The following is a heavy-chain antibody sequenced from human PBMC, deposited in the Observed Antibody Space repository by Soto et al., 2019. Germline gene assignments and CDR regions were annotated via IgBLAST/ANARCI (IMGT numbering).Heavy chain of an antibody. CDR2: ISGSGGST. CDR1: GFTFSSYA. J-gene: IGHJ4*02. Sequence: EVQLLESGGGLVQPGGSLRLSCAASGFTFSSYAMSWVRQAPGKGLEWVSAISGSGGSTYYADSVQGRFTISRDNSKNTLYLQMNSLRAEDTAVYYCAKHLWVVRFLEPKDPYFDYWSQGTLVTVSS. V-gene: IGHV3-23*01. D-gene: IGHD3-3*01. CDR3: AKHLWVVRFLEPKDPYFDY.